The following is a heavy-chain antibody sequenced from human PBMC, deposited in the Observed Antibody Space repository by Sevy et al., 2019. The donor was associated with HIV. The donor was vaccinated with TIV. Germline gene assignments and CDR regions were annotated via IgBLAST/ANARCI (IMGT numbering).Heavy chain of an antibody. J-gene: IGHJ4*02. V-gene: IGHV1-18*01. CDR1: GYNFGDHG. CDR3: ARCGYGSGSYYAPN. D-gene: IGHD3-10*01. Sequence: ASVTVSCKTSGYNFGDHGISWVRQVPGQGLEWMGWINTYTGHTNYAHNFQNRVTMTTDTSTTTVYMELRSLRSGDTAVYYCARCGYGSGSYYAPNWGQGTLVTVSS. CDR2: INTYTGHT.